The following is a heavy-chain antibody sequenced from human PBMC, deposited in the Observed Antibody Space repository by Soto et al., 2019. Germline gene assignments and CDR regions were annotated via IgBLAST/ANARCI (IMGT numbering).Heavy chain of an antibody. CDR1: GGSISSYY. Sequence: QVQLQESGPGLVKPSETLSLTCTVSGGSISSYYWSWIRQPPGKGLEYIGYIYDSGSTNYNPSLKSRLXXSXYXXKAQFSLQLSSVTAADTALYYCARLGRYQMGIFDYWGQGTLVTVSS. D-gene: IGHD2-2*01. J-gene: IGHJ4*02. V-gene: IGHV4-59*08. CDR2: IYDSGST. CDR3: ARLGRYQMGIFDY.